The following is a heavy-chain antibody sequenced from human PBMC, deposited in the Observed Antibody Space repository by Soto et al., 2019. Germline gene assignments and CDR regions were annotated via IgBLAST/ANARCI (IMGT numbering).Heavy chain of an antibody. V-gene: IGHV4-30-4*01. CDR3: ARVVYDYVWGSYGGMDV. J-gene: IGHJ6*02. Sequence: SETLSLTCTVSGGSISSGDYYLSWIRQPPGKGLEWIGYIYYSGSTYYNPSLKSRVTISVDTSKNQFSLKLSSVTAADTAVYYCARVVYDYVWGSYGGMDVWGQGTTVTVPS. D-gene: IGHD3-16*01. CDR1: GGSISSGDYY. CDR2: IYYSGST.